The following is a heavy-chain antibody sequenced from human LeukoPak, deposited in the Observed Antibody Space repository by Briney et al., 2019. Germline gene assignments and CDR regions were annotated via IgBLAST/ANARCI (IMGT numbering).Heavy chain of an antibody. Sequence: GGSLKLSCAASGFTFSSYAMSWVRQAPGKGLEWVSAISSSRGSTYYADSVKGRFTISRDNSKSTLYLQMNSLRAEDTAVYYCAKAPNWGMAFDYWGQGTLVTVSS. J-gene: IGHJ4*02. CDR1: GFTFSSYA. CDR3: AKAPNWGMAFDY. V-gene: IGHV3-23*01. CDR2: ISSSRGST. D-gene: IGHD7-27*01.